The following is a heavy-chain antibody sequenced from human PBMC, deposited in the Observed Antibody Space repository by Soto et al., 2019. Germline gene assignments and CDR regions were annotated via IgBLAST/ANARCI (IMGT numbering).Heavy chain of an antibody. Sequence: GVLRLSCAASGFTVSNNYMNWVRQAPGKGLEWVSFLDSGGSTYYSDSAKGRFTISRDNSKNTLYLQMNSLRAQDTAVYYCVRYKEEEIPNFRMDVWGQGTTVTVSS. CDR3: VRYKEEEIPNFRMDV. D-gene: IGHD1-20*01. J-gene: IGHJ6*02. CDR1: GFTVSNNY. V-gene: IGHV3-66*01. CDR2: LDSGGST.